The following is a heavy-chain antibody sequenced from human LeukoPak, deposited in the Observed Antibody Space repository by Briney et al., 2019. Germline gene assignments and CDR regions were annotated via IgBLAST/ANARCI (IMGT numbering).Heavy chain of an antibody. CDR1: GGTFSGYS. CDR3: ARTKDSNWETLHH. D-gene: IGHD4-11*01. Sequence: GASVKVSCKASGGTFSGYSIAWVRQAPGQGLEWMGGIIPNFRTSNYAQKFQGRVTFSTDESAGTGYLELSGLRSEDTAVYYCARTKDSNWETLHHWGQGTLVTVSS. J-gene: IGHJ1*01. V-gene: IGHV1-69*05. CDR2: IIPNFRTS.